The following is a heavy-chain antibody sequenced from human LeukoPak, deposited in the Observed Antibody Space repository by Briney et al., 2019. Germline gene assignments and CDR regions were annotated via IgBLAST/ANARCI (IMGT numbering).Heavy chain of an antibody. CDR3: AKDTSGRSLLWFGELWDYYYYGMDV. CDR1: GFTFSSYA. CDR2: ISGSGCST. Sequence: PGGSLRLSCAASGFTFSSYAMSWVRQAPGKALEWVSAISGSGCSTYYADSVKGRFIISRDNSKNTLYLQMNSLRAEETAVYYCAKDTSGRSLLWFGELWDYYYYGMDVWGQGTTVTVSS. J-gene: IGHJ6*02. D-gene: IGHD3-10*01. V-gene: IGHV3-23*01.